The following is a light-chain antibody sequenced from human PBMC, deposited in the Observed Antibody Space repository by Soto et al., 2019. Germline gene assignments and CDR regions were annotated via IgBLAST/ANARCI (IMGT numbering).Light chain of an antibody. CDR3: QQYYRTPRT. J-gene: IGKJ1*01. Sequence: DIAMTQSPDCLAVSLGERATINCKSSQNVLYSSNNKNYLAWYQQKPGQPPKLLIYWASTRESGVPDRFSGSGSGTDFTLTISSLQAEDVAVYYCQQYYRTPRTFGQGTKVEIK. V-gene: IGKV4-1*01. CDR2: WAS. CDR1: QNVLYSSNNKNY.